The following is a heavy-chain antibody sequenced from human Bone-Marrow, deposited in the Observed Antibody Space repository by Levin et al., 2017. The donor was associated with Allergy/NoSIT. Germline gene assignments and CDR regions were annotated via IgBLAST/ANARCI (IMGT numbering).Heavy chain of an antibody. CDR1: GASTSANF. CDR2: ADYSGTT. J-gene: IGHJ5*02. Sequence: PSQTLSLTCTVSGASTSANFWSWVRQSPGKGMEWIGCADYSGTTYYNPSLKGRATISVDTSKNHVSLRLSSLIVEDTAVYSCARHGTSSFAGGWFDHWGRGTLVIVSS. CDR3: ARHGTSSFAGGWFDH. V-gene: IGHV4-59*08. D-gene: IGHD3-10*01.